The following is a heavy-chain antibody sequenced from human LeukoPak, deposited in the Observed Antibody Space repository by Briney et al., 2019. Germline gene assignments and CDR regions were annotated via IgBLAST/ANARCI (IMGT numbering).Heavy chain of an antibody. J-gene: IGHJ6*02. CDR2: IYSGGNT. CDR1: DTVSNNY. V-gene: IGHV3-53*01. D-gene: IGHD3-10*01. Sequence: GGSLRLSCAASDTVSNNYMSWVRQAPGKGLDWVSIIYSGGNTYYADSVKGRFTISRDNSKNMLYLQMNSLRAEDTAVYYCARGAGNTVRGVTFHYGMDVWGQGTTVTVSS. CDR3: ARGAGNTVRGVTFHYGMDV.